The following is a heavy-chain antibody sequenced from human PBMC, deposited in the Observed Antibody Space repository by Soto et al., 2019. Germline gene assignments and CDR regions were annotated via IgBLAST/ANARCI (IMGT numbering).Heavy chain of an antibody. CDR3: ARRVYYGSGMDYYYGMDV. V-gene: IGHV3-53*01. Sequence: GLLLRLPKAASGVTVVDNYVSRVSKATGKGLEWVSVIYSGGSTYYADSVKGRFTISRDNSKNTLYLQMNSLRAEDTAVYYCARRVYYGSGMDYYYGMDVWGQGTTVTVSS. J-gene: IGHJ6*02. D-gene: IGHD3-10*01. CDR1: GVTVVDNY. CDR2: IYSGGST.